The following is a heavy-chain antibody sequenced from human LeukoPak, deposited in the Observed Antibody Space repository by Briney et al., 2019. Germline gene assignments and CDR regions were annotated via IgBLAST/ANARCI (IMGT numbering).Heavy chain of an antibody. J-gene: IGHJ4*02. CDR1: GGSVSDSGYY. Sequence: SETLYLTCTVSGGSVSDSGYYWGWFRQTPGMALEWIGTSHYSRSPYYNPSLKSRLTTSVDAAKNEFSLNLRSVTASDTAVYYCARRREYHTFDYWGQGTLVTVSS. CDR3: ARRREYHTFDY. V-gene: IGHV4-39*01. D-gene: IGHD2-2*01. CDR2: SHYSRSP.